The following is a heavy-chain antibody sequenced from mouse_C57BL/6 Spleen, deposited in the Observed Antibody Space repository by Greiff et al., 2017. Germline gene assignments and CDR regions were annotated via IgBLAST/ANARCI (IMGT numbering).Heavy chain of an antibody. J-gene: IGHJ2*01. D-gene: IGHD4-1*02. V-gene: IGHV5-6*01. Sequence: EVKLVESGGDLVKPGGSLKLSCAASGFTFSSYGMSWVRQTPDKRLEWVATISSGGSYTYYPDSVKGRFTISRDNAKNTLYLQMSSLKSEDTAMYYWARHRGGQLGFDYGGQGTTLTVSS. CDR3: ARHRGGQLGFDY. CDR1: GFTFSSYG. CDR2: ISSGGSYT.